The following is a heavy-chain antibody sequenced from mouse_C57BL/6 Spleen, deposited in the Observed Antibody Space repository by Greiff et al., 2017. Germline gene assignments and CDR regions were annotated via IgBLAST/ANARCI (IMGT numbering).Heavy chain of an antibody. J-gene: IGHJ2*01. CDR2: INPKYGTT. CDR3: ARGRTTVVAYYYGC. CDR1: GYSFTDYY. Sequence: VQLQQSGPELVKPGASVKISCKASGYSFTDYYMNWVKQSNGQSLEWIGVINPKYGTTSYNQKFKGKATLTVDQSSSTAYMLLNSLTSADSAVYYCARGRTTVVAYYYGCWGQGTTLTVST. V-gene: IGHV1-39*01. D-gene: IGHD1-1*01.